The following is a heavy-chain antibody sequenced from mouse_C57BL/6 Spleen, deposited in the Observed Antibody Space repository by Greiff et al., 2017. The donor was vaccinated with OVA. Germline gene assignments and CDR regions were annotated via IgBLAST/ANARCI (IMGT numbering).Heavy chain of an antibody. CDR2: INPNNGGT. Sequence: EVQLQQSGPELVKPGASVKISCKASGYTFTDYYMNWVKQSHGKSLEWIGDINPNNGGTSYNQKFKGKATLTVDKSSSTAYMALRSLTSEDSAVYYCEGLYGNFDYGGQGTTLTVSS. CDR1: GYTFTDYY. CDR3: EGLYGNFDY. D-gene: IGHD2-10*02. J-gene: IGHJ2*01. V-gene: IGHV1-26*01.